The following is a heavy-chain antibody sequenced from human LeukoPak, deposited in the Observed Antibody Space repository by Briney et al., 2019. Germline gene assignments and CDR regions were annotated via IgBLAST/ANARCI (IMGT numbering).Heavy chain of an antibody. CDR2: IHHSGNT. J-gene: IGHJ3*02. CDR3: TRDRGRGDLDAFHI. D-gene: IGHD3-10*01. CDR1: GDSIRSYYW. V-gene: IGHV4-4*02. Sequence: PSETLSLTCVVSGDSIRSYYWWNWVRQPPGKGLECIGEIHHSGNTNYNTSLKRRVTISVDKSNNQVSLRMNSVSAADTAMYYCTRDRGRGDLDAFHIWGQGTLVIVSS.